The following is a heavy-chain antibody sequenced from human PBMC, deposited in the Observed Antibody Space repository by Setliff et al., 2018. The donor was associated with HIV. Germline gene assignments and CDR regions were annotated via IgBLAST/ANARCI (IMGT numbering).Heavy chain of an antibody. J-gene: IGHJ4*02. D-gene: IGHD3-10*01. V-gene: IGHV4-61*09. CDR1: GDSVSNGRYY. CDR3: ARESYFYYFDY. CDR2: IYTSGST. Sequence: PSETLSLTCTVSGDSVSNGRYYWSWIRQPAGKGLEWIGHIYTSGSTNYNPSLKSRVTISVDTSKNQLSLKLSSVTAADAAVYYCARESYFYYFDYWGQGTLVTVSS.